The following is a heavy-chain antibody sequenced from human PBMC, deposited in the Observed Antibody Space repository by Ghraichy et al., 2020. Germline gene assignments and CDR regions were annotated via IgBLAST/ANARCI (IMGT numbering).Heavy chain of an antibody. Sequence: SETLSLTCTVSGGSISSSSYYWGWIRQPPGKGLEWIGSIYYSGSTYYNPSLKSRVTISVDTSKNQFSLKLSSVTAADTAVYYCARLVHTLNADAFDIWGQGTMVTVSS. V-gene: IGHV4-39*01. CDR1: GGSISSSSYY. CDR2: IYYSGST. CDR3: ARLVHTLNADAFDI. D-gene: IGHD6-6*01. J-gene: IGHJ3*02.